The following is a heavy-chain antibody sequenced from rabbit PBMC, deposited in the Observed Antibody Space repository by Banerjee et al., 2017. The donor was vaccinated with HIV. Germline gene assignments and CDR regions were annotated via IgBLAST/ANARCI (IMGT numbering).Heavy chain of an antibody. J-gene: IGHJ4*01. D-gene: IGHD7-1*01. V-gene: IGHV1S45*01. CDR1: GIDFSNYYY. Sequence: QEQLEESGGDLVKPEGSLTLTCTASGIDFSNYYYMCWVRQAPGKGLEWIACINTISGDTVYATWAKGRFTISKASWTTVTLQMTSLTAADMATYFCARDRDGDAGYGSLALWGPGTLVTVS. CDR2: INTISGDT. CDR3: ARDRDGDAGYGSLAL.